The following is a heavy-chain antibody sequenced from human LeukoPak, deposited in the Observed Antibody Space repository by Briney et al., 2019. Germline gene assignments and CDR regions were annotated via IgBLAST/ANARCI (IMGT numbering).Heavy chain of an antibody. CDR3: ARDNYYGSGSYAYYYGMDV. CDR2: INWNGGST. Sequence: PGGPLRLSCAASGFTFDDYGMSWVRQAPGKGLEWVSGINWNGGSTGYADSVKGRFTISRDNAKTSLYLQMNSLKPEDTALYYCARDNYYGSGSYAYYYGMDVWAKGPRSPSP. CDR1: GFTFDDYG. D-gene: IGHD3-10*01. V-gene: IGHV3-20*04. J-gene: IGHJ6*02.